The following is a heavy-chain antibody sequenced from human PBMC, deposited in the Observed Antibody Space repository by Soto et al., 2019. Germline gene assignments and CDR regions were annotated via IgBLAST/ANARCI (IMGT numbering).Heavy chain of an antibody. CDR2: VAQSGYI. J-gene: IGHJ4*02. D-gene: IGHD5-12*01. CDR1: SGSITSSLW. Sequence: QVQLQESGPGLVKPSGTLSLTCTVSSGSITSSLWWSWVRQSPGKGLEWIGEVAQSGYIHSIPSHKSRLTISLDKSTNRFSLRLTSVPAADTAVYYCARNRYGGYDFDSWGQGSLVTVSS. V-gene: IGHV4-4*02. CDR3: ARNRYGGYDFDS.